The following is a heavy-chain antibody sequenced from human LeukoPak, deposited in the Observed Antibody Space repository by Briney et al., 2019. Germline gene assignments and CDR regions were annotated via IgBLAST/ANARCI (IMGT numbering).Heavy chain of an antibody. CDR3: ATYLEEHPLEHFYY. CDR2: ISSSSSYI. D-gene: IGHD1/OR15-1a*01. Sequence: GGSLRLSCAASGFTCSRYSMNWVRQAPGKGLEWVSSISSSSSYIYYADSVKGRFTISRDNAKNSLYLQMNSLRAEDTAVYYCATYLEEHPLEHFYYWGQGTLVTVSS. V-gene: IGHV3-21*01. J-gene: IGHJ4*02. CDR1: GFTCSRYS.